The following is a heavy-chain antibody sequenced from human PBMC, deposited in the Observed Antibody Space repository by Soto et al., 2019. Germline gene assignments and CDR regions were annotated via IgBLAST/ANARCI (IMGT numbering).Heavy chain of an antibody. CDR3: ARMDTGYDYGYFDN. Sequence: GESLKISCQGSGYKFIDYWIVWVRQKPGKGLEWMGIIWPGGSETRYSPSFQGQVTISADKSINTAYLQWSSPKASDTAMYYCARMDTGYDYGYFDNWGQGTQVTVSS. D-gene: IGHD5-18*01. J-gene: IGHJ4*02. CDR1: GYKFIDYW. CDR2: IWPGGSET. V-gene: IGHV5-51*01.